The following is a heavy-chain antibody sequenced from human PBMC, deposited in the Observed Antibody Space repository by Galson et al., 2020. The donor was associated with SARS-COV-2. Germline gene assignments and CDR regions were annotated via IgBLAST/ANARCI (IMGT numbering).Heavy chain of an antibody. CDR1: GYTFTSYY. V-gene: IGHV1-46*01. CDR2: INPSGGST. Sequence: ASVKVSCKASGYTFTSYYMHWVRQAPGQGLEWMGIINPSGGSTSYAQKFQGRVNMTRDTSTSTVYMELSSLRSEDTAVYYCARSSYGYDTRHAPWIQLSNTAMVNAFDIWGQGTMVTVSS. J-gene: IGHJ3*02. CDR3: ARSSYGYDTRHAPWIQLSNTAMVNAFDI. D-gene: IGHD5-18*01.